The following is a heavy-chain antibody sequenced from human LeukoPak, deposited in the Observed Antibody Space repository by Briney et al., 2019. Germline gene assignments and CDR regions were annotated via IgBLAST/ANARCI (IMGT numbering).Heavy chain of an antibody. D-gene: IGHD1-26*01. CDR1: GYTFTNFG. V-gene: IGHV1-18*01. Sequence: ASVKVSCKASGYTFTNFGINWVRQAPGQGLEWMGWISAYNGNTNYAQKLQGRVTMTTDTSTSTAYMELRSLRSDDTAVYYCAREERVGPFDYWGQGTLVTVSS. CDR3: AREERVGPFDY. CDR2: ISAYNGNT. J-gene: IGHJ4*02.